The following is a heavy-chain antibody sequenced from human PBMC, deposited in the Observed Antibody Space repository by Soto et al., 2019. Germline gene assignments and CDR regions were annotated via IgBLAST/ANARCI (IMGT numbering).Heavy chain of an antibody. Sequence: GGSLRLSCAPSGFIFSRHGMHWVRQAQGKGLEWVALIWYDGSKKNYADSVKGRFTISRDNTKNTLYLQMDSLRADDMAVYYCARYLSYGSLDFDYWGQGTLVTVCS. CDR3: ARYLSYGSLDFDY. V-gene: IGHV3-33*01. CDR2: IWYDGSKK. D-gene: IGHD5-18*01. CDR1: GFIFSRHG. J-gene: IGHJ4*02.